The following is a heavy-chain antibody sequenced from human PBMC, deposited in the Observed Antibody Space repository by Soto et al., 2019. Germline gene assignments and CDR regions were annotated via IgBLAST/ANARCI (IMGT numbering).Heavy chain of an antibody. CDR1: GFTFSSYA. CDR2: ISGSGGST. CDR3: AGEYSSSEPGDYYYYYGMDV. V-gene: IGHV3-23*01. D-gene: IGHD6-6*01. Sequence: GGSLRLSCAASGFTFSSYAMSWVRQAPGKGLEWVSAISGSGGSTYYADSVKGRFTISRDNSKNTLYLQMNSLRAEDTAVYYCAGEYSSSEPGDYYYYYGMDVWGQGTTVTVSS. J-gene: IGHJ6*02.